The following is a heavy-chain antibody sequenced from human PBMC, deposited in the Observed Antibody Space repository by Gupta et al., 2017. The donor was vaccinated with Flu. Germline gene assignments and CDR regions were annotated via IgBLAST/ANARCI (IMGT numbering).Heavy chain of an antibody. V-gene: IGHV4-59*01. CDR1: GGSISSYY. CDR3: ARDLPYDRDAFDI. Sequence: QVQLQESGPGLVKPSETLSLTCTVSGGSISSYYWSWIRQPPGKGLEWIGYIYYSGSTNYNPSLKSRVTISVDTSKNQFSLKLSSVTAADTAVYYCARDLPYDRDAFDIWGQGTMVTVSS. J-gene: IGHJ3*02. D-gene: IGHD3-16*01. CDR2: IYYSGST.